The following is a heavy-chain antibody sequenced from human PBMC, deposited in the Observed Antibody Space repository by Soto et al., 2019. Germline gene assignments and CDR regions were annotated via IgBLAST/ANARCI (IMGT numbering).Heavy chain of an antibody. Sequence: SETLSLTCTVSGGSISSYYWSWIRQPPGKGLEWIGYIYYSGSTNYNPSLKSRVTTSVDTSKNQFSLKLSSVTAADTAVYYCARDKGGITFGGVIVIRDDDAFDIWGQGTMVTVSS. D-gene: IGHD3-16*02. J-gene: IGHJ3*02. CDR2: IYYSGST. V-gene: IGHV4-59*01. CDR1: GGSISSYY. CDR3: ARDKGGITFGGVIVIRDDDAFDI.